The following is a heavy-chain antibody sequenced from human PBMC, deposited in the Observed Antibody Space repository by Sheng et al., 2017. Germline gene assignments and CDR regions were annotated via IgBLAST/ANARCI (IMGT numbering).Heavy chain of an antibody. D-gene: IGHD2-15*01. V-gene: IGHV1-46*01. CDR2: INPSGGST. CDR3: ARGDFIVVVVAATRNWFDP. J-gene: IGHJ5*02. CDR1: GYTFTSYY. Sequence: QVQLVQSGAEVKKPGASVKVSCKASGYTFTSYYMHWVRQAPGQGLEWMGIINPSGGSTSYAQKFQGRVTMTRDTSTSTVYMELSSLRSEDTAVYYCARGDFIVVVVAATRNWFDPWGQGTLVTV.